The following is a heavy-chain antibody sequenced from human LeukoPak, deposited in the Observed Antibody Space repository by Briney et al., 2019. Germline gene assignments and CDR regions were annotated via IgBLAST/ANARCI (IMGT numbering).Heavy chain of an antibody. D-gene: IGHD2-2*01. CDR2: INHSGST. V-gene: IGHV4-34*01. J-gene: IGHJ4*02. CDR1: GGSISSYY. CDR3: ARGPDIVVVPARAPFDY. Sequence: SETLSLTCTVSGGSISSYYWSWIRQPPGKGLEWIGEINHSGSTNYNPSLKSRVTISVDTSKNQFSLKLSSVTAADTAVYYCARGPDIVVVPARAPFDYWGQGTLVTVSS.